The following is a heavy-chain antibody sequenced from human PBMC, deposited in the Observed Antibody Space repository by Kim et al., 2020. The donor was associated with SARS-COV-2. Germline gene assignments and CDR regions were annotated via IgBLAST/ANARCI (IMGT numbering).Heavy chain of an antibody. CDR1: GGSFSGYY. J-gene: IGHJ4*02. CDR3: ASLSHYDILTGSEDY. Sequence: SETLSLTCAVYGGSFSGYYWSWIRQPPGKGLEWIGEINHSGSTNYNPSLKSRVTISVDTSKNQFSLKLSSVTAADTAVYYCASLSHYDILTGSEDYWGQGTLVTVSS. D-gene: IGHD3-9*01. V-gene: IGHV4-34*01. CDR2: INHSGST.